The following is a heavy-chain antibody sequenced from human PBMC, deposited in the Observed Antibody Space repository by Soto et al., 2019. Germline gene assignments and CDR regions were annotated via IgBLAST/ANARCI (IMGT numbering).Heavy chain of an antibody. CDR2: MYSGGDT. CDR1: GFTVSSNY. Sequence: EVQLVESGGGLVQPGGSLRLSCAASGFTVSSNYMSWVRQAPGKGLEWVSVMYSGGDTYYADSVKGRFTISRDNSKNTLYLHMNSLRAEDTAVYYCARDPPYGGSGRTDVWGQGTTVTVSS. D-gene: IGHD3-10*01. J-gene: IGHJ6*02. CDR3: ARDPPYGGSGRTDV. V-gene: IGHV3-66*01.